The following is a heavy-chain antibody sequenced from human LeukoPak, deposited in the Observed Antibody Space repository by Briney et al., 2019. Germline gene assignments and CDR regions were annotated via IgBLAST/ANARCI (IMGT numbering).Heavy chain of an antibody. CDR1: GGSIDDDTYY. CDR3: ARHRRPLVQGVIYYYYYMDV. D-gene: IGHD3-10*01. Sequence: SETLSLTCTVSGGSIDDDTYYWGWIRQPPGKGLEWIGAIFHSGSTYYNPSLESRVSISADTPEKQFSLRLHSVTAADTAVYFCARHRRPLVQGVIYYYYYMDVWGKGTTVTVSS. J-gene: IGHJ6*03. V-gene: IGHV4-39*01. CDR2: IFHSGST.